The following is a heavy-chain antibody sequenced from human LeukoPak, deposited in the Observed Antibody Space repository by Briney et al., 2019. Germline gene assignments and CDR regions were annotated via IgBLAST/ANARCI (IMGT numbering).Heavy chain of an antibody. J-gene: IGHJ4*02. CDR3: SRGEDPFKGGNY. V-gene: IGHV4-61*02. CDR1: GGSISSGSCY. Sequence: SETLSLTCTVSGGSISSGSCYWSWIRQPAGKGLEWIGRIYTSGSTNYNPSLKSRVTISVDTSKNQFSLKLTSVTAADTAVYYCSRGEDPFKGGNYWGQGTLVTVSS. CDR2: IYTSGST. D-gene: IGHD3-16*01.